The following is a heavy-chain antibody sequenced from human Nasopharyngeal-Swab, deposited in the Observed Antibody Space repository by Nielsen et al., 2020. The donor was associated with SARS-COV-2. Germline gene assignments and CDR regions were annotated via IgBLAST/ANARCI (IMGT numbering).Heavy chain of an antibody. CDR3: ARDAIVVVPAATYYYYGMDV. CDR2: ISSSGSTI. Sequence: GESLNISCAASGFTFSDYYMSWIRQAPGKGLEWVSYISSSGSTIYYADSVKGRFTISRDNAKNSLYLQMNSLRAEDTAVYYCARDAIVVVPAATYYYYGMDVWGQGTTVTVSS. V-gene: IGHV3-11*04. D-gene: IGHD2-2*01. CDR1: GFTFSDYY. J-gene: IGHJ6*02.